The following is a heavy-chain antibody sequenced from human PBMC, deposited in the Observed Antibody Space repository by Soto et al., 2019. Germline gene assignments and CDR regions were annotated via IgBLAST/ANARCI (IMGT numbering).Heavy chain of an antibody. J-gene: IGHJ6*02. CDR1: GYPLTSKA. CDR3: ARVARYYLGMDG. V-gene: IGHV1-3*01. CDR2: INAGNGNT. Sequence: GSVKVAFKASGYPLTSKAMHLVRQAPGQRLEWMGWINAGNGNTKYSHKFQGRVTITRDTSASTAYMELSSLRSEYTAVYYCARVARYYLGMDGWGQGTTVTVSS.